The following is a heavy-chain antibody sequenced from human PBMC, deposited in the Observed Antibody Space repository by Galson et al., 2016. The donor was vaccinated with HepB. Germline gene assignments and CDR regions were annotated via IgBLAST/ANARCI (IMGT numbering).Heavy chain of an antibody. J-gene: IGHJ6*03. D-gene: IGHD3-16*01. CDR2: FSYDGNSK. Sequence: SLRLSCAASGFSVSTYPIQFVRQTPTKGLEWVAAFSYDGNSKFYADSVKGRFTISRDNSKNTVYLQMDNLSLDDTAVYFCARAGILGLGGYYYYHYYLDVWGKGTTVTVSS. CDR1: GFSVSTYP. V-gene: IGHV3-30-3*01. CDR3: ARAGILGLGGYYYYHYYLDV.